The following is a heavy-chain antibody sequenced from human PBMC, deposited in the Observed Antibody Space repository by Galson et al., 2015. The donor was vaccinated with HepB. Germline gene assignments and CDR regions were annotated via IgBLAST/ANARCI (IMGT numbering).Heavy chain of an antibody. CDR3: AITDDFWGDVGDY. CDR1: GFSFSTYV. J-gene: IGHJ4*02. D-gene: IGHD3-3*01. V-gene: IGHV3-30*09. Sequence: SLRLSCAVSGFSFSTYVIHWVRLAPGKGLEWVALISSDAKRKFYADSVKGRFAISRDDSQNTVYLHMNSLRPEDTALYYCAITDDFWGDVGDYWGQGALVIVSS. CDR2: ISSDAKRK.